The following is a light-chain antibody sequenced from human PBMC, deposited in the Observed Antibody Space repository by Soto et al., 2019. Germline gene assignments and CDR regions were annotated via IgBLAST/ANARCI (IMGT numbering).Light chain of an antibody. CDR1: QDISNW. Sequence: DIQMTQSPSTLSASVGDRVTITCRASQDISNWLAWYQQKPGLAPKLLIYYASNLEVMVPSRFSGSGSRTKFTLTINSVQPDDSATYSCQPYNSYVVTFGQGTNVEIK. CDR2: YAS. CDR3: QPYNSYVVT. J-gene: IGKJ1*01. V-gene: IGKV1-5*01.